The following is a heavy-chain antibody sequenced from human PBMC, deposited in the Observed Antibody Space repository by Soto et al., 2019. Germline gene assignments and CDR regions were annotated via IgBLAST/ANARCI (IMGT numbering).Heavy chain of an antibody. J-gene: IGHJ3*02. CDR2: ISGSGGST. CDR3: ARILTGEPAFDI. D-gene: IGHD7-27*01. CDR1: GFTFSSYA. Sequence: VQLLESGGGLVQPGGSLRLSCAASGFTFSSYAMSWVRQAPGKGLEWVSAISGSGGSTYYADSVKGRFTISRDNSKSQVVLTMTNMDPVDTATYYCARILTGEPAFDIWGQGTMVTVSS. V-gene: IGHV3-23*01.